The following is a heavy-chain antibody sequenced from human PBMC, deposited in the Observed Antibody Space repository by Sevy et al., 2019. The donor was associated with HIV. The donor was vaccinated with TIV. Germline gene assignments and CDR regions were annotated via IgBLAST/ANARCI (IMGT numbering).Heavy chain of an antibody. V-gene: IGHV4-4*02. CDR1: GGSISSSNW. CDR3: ARANTVARYYYYYCMDV. J-gene: IGHJ6*02. Sequence: SETLSLTCAVSGGSISSSNWWSWVRQPPGKGLEWIGEIYHSGSTNYNPSLKSRVTISVDKSKNQFSLKLSSVTAADTAVYYCARANTVARYYYYYCMDVWGQGTTVTVSS. D-gene: IGHD5-12*01. CDR2: IYHSGST.